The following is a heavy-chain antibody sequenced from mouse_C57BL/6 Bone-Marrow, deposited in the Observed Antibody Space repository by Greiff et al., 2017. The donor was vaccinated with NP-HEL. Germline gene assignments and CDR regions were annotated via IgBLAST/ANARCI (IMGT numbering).Heavy chain of an antibody. V-gene: IGHV1-54*01. J-gene: IGHJ2*01. CDR1: GYAFTNYL. CDR3: ALTGTNYFDY. CDR2: INPGSGGT. Sequence: VQLQQSGAELVRPGTSVKVSCKASGYAFTNYLIEWVKQRPGQGLEWIGVINPGSGGTNYNEKFKGKATLTADKSSSTAYMQLSSLTSEDSAVYFCALTGTNYFDYWGQGTTLTVSS. D-gene: IGHD4-1*01.